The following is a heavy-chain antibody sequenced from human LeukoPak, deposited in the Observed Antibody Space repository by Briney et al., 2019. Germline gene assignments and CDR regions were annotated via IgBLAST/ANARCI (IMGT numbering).Heavy chain of an antibody. CDR3: AREPVSLLRRAAFDI. J-gene: IGHJ3*02. V-gene: IGHV4-61*01. CDR1: GGSISNRSYY. Sequence: SETLSLTCSVSGGSISNRSYYWGWIRQPPGKGLEWIGYIYYSGSTNYNPSLKSRVTISVDTSKNQFSLKLSSVTAADTAVYYCAREPVSLLRRAAFDIWGQGTMVTVSS. CDR2: IYYSGST. D-gene: IGHD3-16*02.